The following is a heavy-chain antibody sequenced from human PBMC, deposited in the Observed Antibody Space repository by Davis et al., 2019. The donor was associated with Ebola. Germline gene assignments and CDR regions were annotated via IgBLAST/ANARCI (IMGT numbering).Heavy chain of an antibody. V-gene: IGHV3-48*02. CDR2: ISSSSSTI. CDR3: ARDSYQLPYYYYYYMDV. CDR1: GFTFSSYA. D-gene: IGHD2-2*01. Sequence: PGGSLRLSCAASGFTFSSYAMSWVRQAPGKGLEWVSYISSSSSTIYYADSVKGRFTISRDNAKNSLYLQMNSLRDEDTAVYYCARDSYQLPYYYYYYMDVWGKGTTVTVSS. J-gene: IGHJ6*03.